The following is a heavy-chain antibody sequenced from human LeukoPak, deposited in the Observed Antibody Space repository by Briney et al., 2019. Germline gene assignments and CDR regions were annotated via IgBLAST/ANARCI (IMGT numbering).Heavy chain of an antibody. V-gene: IGHV4-59*01. J-gene: IGHJ5*02. CDR1: GGSISSYY. CDR3: ARGKYQLLAP. CDR2: IYYSGST. D-gene: IGHD2-2*01. Sequence: SETLSLTCTVSGGSISSYYGSWIRQPPGKGLEWIGYIYYSGSTTYNPSLKSRVTISVDTSKNQFSLKLSSVTAADTAVYYCARGKYQLLAPWGQGTLVTVSS.